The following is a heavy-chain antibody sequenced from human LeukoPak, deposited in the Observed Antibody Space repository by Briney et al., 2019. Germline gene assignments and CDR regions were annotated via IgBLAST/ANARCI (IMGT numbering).Heavy chain of an antibody. CDR1: GFTLSRCA. CDR2: ISASGGST. J-gene: IGHJ6*02. V-gene: IGHV3-23*01. Sequence: GGSLRLSCAASGFTLSRCAMTWVRQAPGKGLEWVSAISASGGSTDYADSGKGRFTISRDNSKNTLYLQMNSLRAEDTGVYYCAKVMEQRLYFYYYDMDVWGQGTMVIVSS. D-gene: IGHD1-26*01. CDR3: AKVMEQRLYFYYYDMDV.